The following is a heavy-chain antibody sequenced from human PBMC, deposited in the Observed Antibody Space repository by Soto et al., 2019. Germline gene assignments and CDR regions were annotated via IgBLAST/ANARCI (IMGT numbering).Heavy chain of an antibody. CDR3: ARLAMATRRGYYGMDV. V-gene: IGHV5-10-1*01. J-gene: IGHJ6*02. CDR2: IDPSDSYT. CDR1: GYSFTSYW. Sequence: EVQLVQSGAEEKNPGESLRISCKGSGYSFTSYWISWVRQMPGKGLEWMGRIDPSDSYTNYSPSFKGHVTISADKSISTAYLQWSSLKASDTAMYYCARLAMATRRGYYGMDVWGQGTTVTVSS. D-gene: IGHD5-12*01.